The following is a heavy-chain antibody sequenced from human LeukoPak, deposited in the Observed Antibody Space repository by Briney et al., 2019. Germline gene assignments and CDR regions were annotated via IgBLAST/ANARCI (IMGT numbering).Heavy chain of an antibody. J-gene: IGHJ3*02. CDR2: ISGSTGNT. V-gene: IGHV3-23*01. D-gene: IGHD5-24*01. CDR3: AREDGYNQRGDAFDI. Sequence: PGGSLRLSCAASGFTFSSYAMSWVRQAPGKGLEWVSAISGSTGNTYYADSVKGRFTISRDNAKNSLYLQMNSLRAEDTAVYYCAREDGYNQRGDAFDIWGQGTMVTVSS. CDR1: GFTFSSYA.